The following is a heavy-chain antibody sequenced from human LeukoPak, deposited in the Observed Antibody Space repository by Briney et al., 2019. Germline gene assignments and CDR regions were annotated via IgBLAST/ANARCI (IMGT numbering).Heavy chain of an antibody. CDR2: MNPNSGNT. CDR1: GYTFTSYD. Sequence: GASVKVSCKASGYTFTSYDMNWVRQATGQGLEWMGWMNPNSGNTGYAQKFQGRVTITRNTSISTAYMELSSLRSEDTAVYYCARGSTPSYYYDRSGHFDYWGQGTLVTVSS. CDR3: ARGSTPSYYYDRSGHFDY. J-gene: IGHJ4*02. V-gene: IGHV1-8*03. D-gene: IGHD3-22*01.